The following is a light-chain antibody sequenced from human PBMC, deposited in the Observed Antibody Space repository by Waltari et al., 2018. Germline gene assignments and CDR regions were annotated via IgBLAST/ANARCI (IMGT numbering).Light chain of an antibody. Sequence: QSALTQPRSVSGSPGQSVTISCTGTSRAVGGYNYLSWYQQHPDKAPKLIIYDINKRPSGVPDRFSGSKSGNTASLTISGLQAEDEADYYCCSYVGSNIYWVFGGGTKLTVL. V-gene: IGLV2-11*01. CDR3: CSYVGSNIYWV. J-gene: IGLJ3*02. CDR2: DIN. CDR1: SRAVGGYNY.